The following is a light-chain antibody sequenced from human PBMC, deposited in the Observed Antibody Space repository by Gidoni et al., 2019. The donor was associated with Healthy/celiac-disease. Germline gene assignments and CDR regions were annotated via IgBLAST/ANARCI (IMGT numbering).Light chain of an antibody. CDR2: AAS. CDR3: QQSYSTPLT. J-gene: IGKJ4*01. CDR1: QSISSY. V-gene: IGKV1-39*01. Sequence: QLTQSPSSLSASVGDRVTITCRASQSISSYLNWYQQKPGKAPKLLIYAASSLQSGVPSRFSGSGSGTDFTLTISSLQPEDFATYYCQQSYSTPLTFGGGTKVEIK.